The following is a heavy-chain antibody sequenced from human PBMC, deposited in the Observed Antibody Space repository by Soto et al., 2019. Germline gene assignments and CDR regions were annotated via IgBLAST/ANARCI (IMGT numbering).Heavy chain of an antibody. J-gene: IGHJ3*02. D-gene: IGHD3-3*01. CDR2: IIPIFGTA. CDR3: ARVPGIFGVNRDAFDI. Sequence: SVKVSCKASGGTFSSYAISWVRQAPGQGLEWMGGIIPIFGTANYAQKFQGRVTITADESTSTAYMELSSLRSEDTAVYYCARVPGIFGVNRDAFDIWGQGTMVTV. V-gene: IGHV1-69*13. CDR1: GGTFSSYA.